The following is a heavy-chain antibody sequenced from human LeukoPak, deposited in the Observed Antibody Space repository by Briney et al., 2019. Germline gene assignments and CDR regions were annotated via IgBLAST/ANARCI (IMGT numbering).Heavy chain of an antibody. CDR2: INVVNGAI. V-gene: IGHV3-48*01. CDR1: GFTLRYYQ. J-gene: IGHJ6*02. Sequence: GGSLRLSCATSGFTLRYYQMNWVRQASGKGLEWVSYINVVNGAIYYADSVKGRFTISGDIATNSVYLQMNSLIAEDTALYYCVRDGNRGYDMDVWGQGTAVTVSS. CDR3: VRDGNRGYDMDV. D-gene: IGHD3-10*01.